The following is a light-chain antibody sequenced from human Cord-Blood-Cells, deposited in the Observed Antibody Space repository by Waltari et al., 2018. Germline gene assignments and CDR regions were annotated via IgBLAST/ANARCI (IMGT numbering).Light chain of an antibody. V-gene: IGLV2-14*01. CDR1: SSDVGGYNY. CDR2: DVS. J-gene: IGLJ1*01. Sequence: QSALTQPASVSGSPGQSITISCTGTSSDVGGYNYVSWYQQHPGKAPKLMIYDVSNRPSEVSNRFSGSKSANTASLTISGLQAEDEADYYCSSYTSSSTLVFGTGTKVTVL. CDR3: SSYTSSSTLV.